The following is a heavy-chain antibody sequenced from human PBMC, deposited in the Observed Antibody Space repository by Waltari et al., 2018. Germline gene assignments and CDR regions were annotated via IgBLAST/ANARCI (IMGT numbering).Heavy chain of an antibody. J-gene: IGHJ4*02. CDR1: GFSFSRHG. CDR2: SWFDGRNE. D-gene: IGHD2-8*01. V-gene: IGHV3-33*01. Sequence: QVQLVQSGGGVVQPGRSLRLSCAASGFSFSRHGMHWVRQAPGKGLEWLTLSWFDGRNEFYADSVRGRFTISRDNSKDTLYLEMNSLRLEDTATYYCARDGLTNGSGVLDFWGQGDLVTVSS. CDR3: ARDGLTNGSGVLDF.